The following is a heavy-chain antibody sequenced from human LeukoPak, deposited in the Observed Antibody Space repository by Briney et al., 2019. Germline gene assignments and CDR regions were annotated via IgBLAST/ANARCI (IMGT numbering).Heavy chain of an antibody. CDR1: GYTFTGYY. CDR3: ARFPGSVGARFAAAFDI. V-gene: IGHV1-2*02. J-gene: IGHJ3*02. Sequence: ASVKVSCKASGYTFTGYYMHWVRQAPGQGLEWMGWINPNSGGTNYAQKFQGRVTMTRDTSISTAYMELSRLRSDDTAVYYCARFPGSVGARFAAAFDIWGQGTMVTVSS. CDR2: INPNSGGT. D-gene: IGHD1-26*01.